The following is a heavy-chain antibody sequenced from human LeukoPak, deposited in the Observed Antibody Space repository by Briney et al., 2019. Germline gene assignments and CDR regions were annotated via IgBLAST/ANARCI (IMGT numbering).Heavy chain of an antibody. Sequence: SETLSLTCTVSGGSISSYYWSWIRQPPGRGLEWIGYIYYSGSTNYNPSLKSRVTISVDTSKNQFSLKLSSVTAADTAVYYCARHRSGWLQSSFDYWGQGTLVTVSS. J-gene: IGHJ4*02. V-gene: IGHV4-59*08. CDR3: ARHRSGWLQSSFDY. CDR2: IYYSGST. CDR1: GGSISSYY. D-gene: IGHD5-24*01.